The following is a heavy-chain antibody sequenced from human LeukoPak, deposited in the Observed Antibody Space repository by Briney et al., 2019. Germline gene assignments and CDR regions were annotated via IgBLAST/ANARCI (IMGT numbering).Heavy chain of an antibody. CDR2: ISSSSSYM. CDR1: GFTFSSYA. Sequence: GGSLRLSCAASGFTFSSYAMTWVRQAPGKGLEWVSSISSSSSYMYYADSVKGRFTISRDNAKNSLYLQMNSLRAEDTAVYYCAREHCSGGSCYRGNNWFDPWGQGTLVTVSS. D-gene: IGHD2-15*01. V-gene: IGHV3-21*01. J-gene: IGHJ5*02. CDR3: AREHCSGGSCYRGNNWFDP.